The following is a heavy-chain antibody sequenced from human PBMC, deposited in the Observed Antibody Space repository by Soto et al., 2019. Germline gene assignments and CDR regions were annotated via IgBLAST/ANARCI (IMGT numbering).Heavy chain of an antibody. CDR3: ATSQLGEYFDN. D-gene: IGHD1-1*01. Sequence: SETLSLTCDVSGDSISSSLWWSWVRQTPGKGLEWIGEIYHSGSINYNPSLKSRVTISADRSKNQFSLTPTAVTAADTAVYYCATSQLGEYFDNWGQGTMVTVYS. CDR2: IYHSGSI. CDR1: GDSISSSLW. J-gene: IGHJ4*02. V-gene: IGHV4-4*02.